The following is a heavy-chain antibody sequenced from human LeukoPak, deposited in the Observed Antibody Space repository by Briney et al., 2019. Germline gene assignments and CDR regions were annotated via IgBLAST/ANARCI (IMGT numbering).Heavy chain of an antibody. CDR2: IYYSGST. CDR3: ARFNSGSYQHYFDY. D-gene: IGHD1-26*01. V-gene: IGHV4-39*07. Sequence: SETLSLTCTVSGGSISSSSYYWGWIRQPPGKGLEWIGSIYYSGSTYYNPSLKSRVTISVDTSKNQFSLKLSSVTAADTAVYYCARFNSGSYQHYFDYWGQGTLVTASS. J-gene: IGHJ4*02. CDR1: GGSISSSSYY.